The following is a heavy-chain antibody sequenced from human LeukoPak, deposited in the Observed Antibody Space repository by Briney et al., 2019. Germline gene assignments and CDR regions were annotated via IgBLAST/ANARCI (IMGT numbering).Heavy chain of an antibody. J-gene: IGHJ6*02. CDR3: ARDLQYYDILTDVYYYYYYGMDV. V-gene: IGHV3-23*01. Sequence: PGGSLRLSCIASGFTFNNCAMTWVRQAPGKGLDWVSTISGSGGTTYYADSVKGRFTISRDNSKNTLYLQMNSLRAEDTAVYYCARDLQYYDILTDVYYYYYYGMDVWGQGTTVTVSS. CDR2: ISGSGGTT. CDR1: GFTFNNCA. D-gene: IGHD3-9*01.